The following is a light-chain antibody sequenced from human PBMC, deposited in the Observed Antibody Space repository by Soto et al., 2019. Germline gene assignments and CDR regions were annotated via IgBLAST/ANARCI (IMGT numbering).Light chain of an antibody. CDR3: KQYGSSPRT. J-gene: IGKJ1*01. CDR2: DAY. Sequence: EIVMTQFPAPPFVSPGGRATLPCRASQSVSSYLAWYQQKPGQAHRLLIYDAYNRATGIQARFSGSGSGTDFTLTIRRLEPEDFAVYYCKQYGSSPRTFGQGTKVDIK. CDR1: QSVSSY. V-gene: IGKV3-20*01.